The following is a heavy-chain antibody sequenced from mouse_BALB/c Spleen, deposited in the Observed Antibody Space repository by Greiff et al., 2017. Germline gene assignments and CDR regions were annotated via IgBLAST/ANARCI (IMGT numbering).Heavy chain of an antibody. Sequence: VQLQQSGAELARPGASVKLSCKASGYTFTSYWMQWVKQRPGQGLEWIGAIYPGDGDTRYTQKFKGKATLTADKSSSTAYMQLSSLASEDSAVYYCARDYYGSSYAWFAYWGQGTLVTVSA. CDR3: ARDYYGSSYAWFAY. CDR1: GYTFTSYW. V-gene: IGHV1-87*01. J-gene: IGHJ3*01. D-gene: IGHD1-1*01. CDR2: IYPGDGDT.